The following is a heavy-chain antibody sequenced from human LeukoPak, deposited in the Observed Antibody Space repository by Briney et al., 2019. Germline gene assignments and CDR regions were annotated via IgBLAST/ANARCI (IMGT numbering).Heavy chain of an antibody. CDR1: GGSLSGYY. V-gene: IGHV4-34*01. D-gene: IGHD2-2*01. CDR2: INQSGRT. CDR3: ATVVVPAAVGFLRTPRRWYFDL. Sequence: SETLSLTCAVYGGSLSGYYWSWIRRSPGKGLEWIGEINQSGRTNYSPSLKSRVTFSLDTSKTQFSLRLTSVTAADTAVYYCATVVVPAAVGFLRTPRRWYFDLWGGGTLVTVSS. J-gene: IGHJ2*01.